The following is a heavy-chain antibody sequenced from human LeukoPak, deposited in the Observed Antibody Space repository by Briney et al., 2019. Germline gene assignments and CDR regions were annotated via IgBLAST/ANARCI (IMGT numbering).Heavy chain of an antibody. CDR1: GYTFTSYG. Sequence: ALVKVSCKASGYTFTSYGISWVRQAPGQGLEWMGWISAYNGNTNYAQKLQGRVTMTTDTSTSTAYMELRSLRSDDTAVYYCARVGVVVPAAIIGWFDPWGQGTLVTVSS. CDR2: ISAYNGNT. CDR3: ARVGVVVPAAIIGWFDP. D-gene: IGHD2-2*02. V-gene: IGHV1-18*01. J-gene: IGHJ5*02.